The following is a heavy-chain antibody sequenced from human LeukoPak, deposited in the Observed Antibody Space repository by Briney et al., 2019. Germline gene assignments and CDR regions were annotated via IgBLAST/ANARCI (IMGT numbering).Heavy chain of an antibody. CDR1: GYTFTSYG. CDR2: ISAYNGNT. D-gene: IGHD2-21*02. CDR3: ARSYCGGDCYSLYYYYGMDV. J-gene: IGHJ6*02. Sequence: ASVKISCKASGYTFTSYGIIWVRQAPGQGLEWMGWISAYNGNTNYAQKLQGRVTMTTDTSTSTAYMELRSLRSDDTAVYYCARSYCGGDCYSLYYYYGMDVWGQGTTVTVSS. V-gene: IGHV1-18*01.